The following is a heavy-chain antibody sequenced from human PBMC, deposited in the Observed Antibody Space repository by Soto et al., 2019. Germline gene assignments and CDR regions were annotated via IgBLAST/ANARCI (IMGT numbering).Heavy chain of an antibody. Sequence: QLQLQESGPGLVKPSETLSLTCTVSGGSISSSSYYWGWIRQPPGKGLEWIGSIYYSGSTYYNPSLKSRLTLPIDTSKNQFSLKPSSVTAADTAVYYCARHHFVAAYEPPVGGAFDIWGQGTMVTVSS. CDR2: IYYSGST. D-gene: IGHD2-21*01. J-gene: IGHJ3*02. V-gene: IGHV4-39*01. CDR3: ARHHFVAAYEPPVGGAFDI. CDR1: GGSISSSSYY.